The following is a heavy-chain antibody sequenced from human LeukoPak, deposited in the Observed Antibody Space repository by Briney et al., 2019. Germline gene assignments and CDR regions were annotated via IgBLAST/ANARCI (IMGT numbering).Heavy chain of an antibody. Sequence: PGRSLRLSCAASGFTYNNYAMNWVRQAPGKGLEWVSGLSTSGDNTYYTNSVKGRFTISRDNSKNTLYLQMNSLSAEDAAVYYCAKDPNPNPRGIFEYWGQGTLVTVSS. CDR2: LSTSGDNT. CDR3: AKDPNPNPRGIFEY. D-gene: IGHD6-13*01. J-gene: IGHJ4*02. CDR1: GFTYNNYA. V-gene: IGHV3-23*01.